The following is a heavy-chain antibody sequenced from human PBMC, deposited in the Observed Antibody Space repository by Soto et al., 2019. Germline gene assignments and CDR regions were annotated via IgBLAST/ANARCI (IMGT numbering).Heavy chain of an antibody. J-gene: IGHJ3*01. CDR2: LYDVDGS. D-gene: IGHD1-1*01. Sequence: DVQLVESGGGLIQPGESLRLSCAAFGLTISGKKYVAWVRQAPGKGLVWVSALYDVDGSFYADSVTGRFTTSSDSSKTTVYLQMNDLRPDDTAVYYCATWHEREHAFDVWGQGTTVTISS. V-gene: IGHV3-53*01. CDR1: GLTISGKKY. CDR3: ATWHEREHAFDV.